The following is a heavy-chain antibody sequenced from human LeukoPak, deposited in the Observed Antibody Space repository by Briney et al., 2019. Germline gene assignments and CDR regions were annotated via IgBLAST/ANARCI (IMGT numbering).Heavy chain of an antibody. J-gene: IGHJ4*02. CDR1: GFTFSNYS. CDR3: ARDGSGRVPEMSAPDY. D-gene: IGHD3-10*01. Sequence: GGSLRLSCAASGFTFSNYSMNWVRQAPGKGLEWVSYIRSSSSTIYYADSVKGRFTISRDNAKNSLYLQMNSLRAEDTAVYYCARDGSGRVPEMSAPDYWGKGTLVIVSS. CDR2: IRSSSSTI. V-gene: IGHV3-48*01.